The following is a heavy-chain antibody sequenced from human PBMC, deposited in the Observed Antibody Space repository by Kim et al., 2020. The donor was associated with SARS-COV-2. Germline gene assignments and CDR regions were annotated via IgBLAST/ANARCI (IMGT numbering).Heavy chain of an antibody. CDR2: VRGKINSYAT. D-gene: IGHD3-9*01. Sequence: GGSLRLSCAASGFTFSGSAVHWVRQASGKGLEWVGRVRGKINSYATGYAASVKGRFTISRDDSKNTAYLQMNSLKAEDTAVYYCTRHDILESWGQGTMVTVSS. CDR1: GFTFSGSA. CDR3: TRHDILES. V-gene: IGHV3-73*01. J-gene: IGHJ3*01.